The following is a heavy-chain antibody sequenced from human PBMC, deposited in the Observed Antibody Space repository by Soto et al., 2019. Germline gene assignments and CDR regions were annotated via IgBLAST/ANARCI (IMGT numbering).Heavy chain of an antibody. CDR3: ARAGGYYDFWNWFDP. J-gene: IGHJ5*02. D-gene: IGHD3-3*01. Sequence: SQTLSLPCAISGDSVSSTSAAWNWIRQSPSRGLEWLGRTYYRSKWYNDYAVSVKSRITINPDTSKNQFSLQLNSVTPEDTAVYYCARAGGYYDFWNWFDPWGQGTLVTVSS. CDR2: TYYRSKWYN. CDR1: GDSVSSTSAA. V-gene: IGHV6-1*01.